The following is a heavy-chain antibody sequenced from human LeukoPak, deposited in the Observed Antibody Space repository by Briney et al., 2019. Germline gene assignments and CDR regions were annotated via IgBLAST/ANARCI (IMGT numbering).Heavy chain of an antibody. CDR2: IYYSGGT. Sequence: SETLSLTCTVSGGSIISYYWSRIRQPPGKGLEWIGYIYYSGGTNYNPSLKSRVTISIDTSKNQFSLKLSSVTAADTAVYYCARGPFRDSSGYYYREFDYWGQGTLVTVSS. D-gene: IGHD3-22*01. CDR1: GGSIISYY. CDR3: ARGPFRDSSGYYYREFDY. J-gene: IGHJ4*02. V-gene: IGHV4-59*01.